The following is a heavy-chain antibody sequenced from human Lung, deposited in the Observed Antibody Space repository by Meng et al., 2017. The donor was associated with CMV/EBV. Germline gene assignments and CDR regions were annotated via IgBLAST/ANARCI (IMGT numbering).Heavy chain of an antibody. CDR1: GFTFSSYW. CDR2: IKQDGSEK. J-gene: IGHJ6*02. D-gene: IGHD2-2*01. CDR3: ARAIVVPAAPYYYYYGMDV. Sequence: GSXRLSXAASGFTFSSYWMSWVRQAPGKGLEWVANIKQDGSEKYYVDSVKGRFTISRDNAKNSLYLQMNSLRAEDTAVYYCARAIVVPAAPYYYYYGMDVWGQGTXVTVAS. V-gene: IGHV3-7*04.